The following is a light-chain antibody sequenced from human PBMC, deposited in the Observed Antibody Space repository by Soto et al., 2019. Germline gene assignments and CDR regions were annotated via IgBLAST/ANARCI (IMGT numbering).Light chain of an antibody. CDR2: EVS. Sequence: QSALTQPASVSGSPGQSITISCTGTSSDVGGYNYVSWYPQHPGKAPKLMIYEVSNRPSGVSNRFSGSKSGNTASLTISGLQAEDEADYYCSSYTSSSTRLYVFGTGTKVTVL. J-gene: IGLJ1*01. CDR1: SSDVGGYNY. V-gene: IGLV2-14*01. CDR3: SSYTSSSTRLYV.